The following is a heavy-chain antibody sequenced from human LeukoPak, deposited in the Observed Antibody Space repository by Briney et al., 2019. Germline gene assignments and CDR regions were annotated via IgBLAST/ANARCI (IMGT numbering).Heavy chain of an antibody. V-gene: IGHV1-2*04. CDR2: INPDSGGT. CDR3: ARGGVVDYYYYGMDV. J-gene: IGHJ6*02. D-gene: IGHD2-2*01. Sequence: ASVKVSCKASGYTFTGYYMHWVRQAPGQGLERMGWINPDSGGTNYAQKFQGWVTMTRDTSISTAYMELSRLRSDDTAVYYCARGGVVDYYYYGMDVWGQGTTATVSS. CDR1: GYTFTGYY.